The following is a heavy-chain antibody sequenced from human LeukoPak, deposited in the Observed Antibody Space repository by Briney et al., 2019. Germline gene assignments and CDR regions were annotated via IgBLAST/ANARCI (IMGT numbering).Heavy chain of an antibody. CDR1: GFSFSSSW. CDR3: AKWSSRGDSSGYYYADY. CDR2: INDDGTST. Sequence: GGSLRLSCAASGFSFSSSWMHWVRQAPGTGLVWVSRINDDGTSTTYADSVKGRFTISRDNAKNTLYLQMNSLRAEDTAVYYCAKWSSRGDSSGYYYADYWGQGTLVTVSS. J-gene: IGHJ4*02. V-gene: IGHV3-74*01. D-gene: IGHD3-22*01.